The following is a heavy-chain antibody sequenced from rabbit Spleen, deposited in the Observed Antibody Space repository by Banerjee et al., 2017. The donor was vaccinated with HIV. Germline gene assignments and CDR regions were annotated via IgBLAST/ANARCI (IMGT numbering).Heavy chain of an antibody. J-gene: IGHJ4*01. D-gene: IGHD4-2*01. CDR2: IFSTGGIT. CDR3: ARGGYGGHIYTMGL. V-gene: IGHV1S40*01. Sequence: QSLEESGGGLVKPGASLTLTCTASGVSFSNNHYMYWVRQAPGRGLEWIGCIFSTGGITWYASWAKGRFTISKTSSTTVTLQMTSLTDADTATYFCARGGYGGHIYTMGLWGPGTLVTVS. CDR1: GVSFSNNHY.